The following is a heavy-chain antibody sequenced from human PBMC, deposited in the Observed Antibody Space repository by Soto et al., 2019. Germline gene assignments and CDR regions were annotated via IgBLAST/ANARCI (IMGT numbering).Heavy chain of an antibody. D-gene: IGHD3-22*01. J-gene: IGHJ4*02. CDR3: ARYRDSSDYFATPDY. Sequence: SLKVSWEATGYALSTFGIRPLQQAQGQGLEWMEWISTYNGNTSDAQNLQGRVTMSTDTSTSTAYMGLRRLTSDDTAVYYCARYRDSSDYFATPDYWGQGTLVSVSS. CDR1: GYALSTFG. V-gene: IGHV1-18*01. CDR2: ISTYNGNT.